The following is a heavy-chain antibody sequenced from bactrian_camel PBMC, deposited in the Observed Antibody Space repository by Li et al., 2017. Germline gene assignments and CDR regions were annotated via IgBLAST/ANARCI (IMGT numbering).Heavy chain of an antibody. D-gene: IGHD6*01. CDR3: VTGRWSGGWYVGFDFGY. CDR1: DSTNNNYC. CDR2: IHEDGRI. V-gene: IGHV3S55*01. Sequence: HVQLVESGGGSMQAGGSQRLSCAISDSTNNNYCMGWYRQAPGKEREGVARIHEDGRIAYADSVKGRFTISRDNAKNTLYLQLNSLKTEDTAMYYCVTGRWSGGWYVGFDFGYWGQWTQVTVS. J-gene: IGHJ6*01.